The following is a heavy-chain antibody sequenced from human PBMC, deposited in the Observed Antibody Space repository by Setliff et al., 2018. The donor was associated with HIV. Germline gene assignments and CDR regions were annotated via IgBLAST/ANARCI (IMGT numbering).Heavy chain of an antibody. D-gene: IGHD3-22*01. Sequence: PSETLSLTCTVSGGSNSSGTYYWSWIRQHPGKGLEWIGYIYYRVTTYYNPSLKSRVTIPVGTSKNKFSLNLGSVTAADTAIYYCARGRLHYYDTSVYLDAFDIWGQGTMVTVSS. CDR3: ARGRLHYYDTSVYLDAFDI. CDR1: GGSNSSGTYY. CDR2: IYYRVTT. J-gene: IGHJ3*02. V-gene: IGHV4-31*03.